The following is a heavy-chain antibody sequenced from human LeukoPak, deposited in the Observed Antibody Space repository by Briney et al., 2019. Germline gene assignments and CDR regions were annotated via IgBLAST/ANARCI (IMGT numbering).Heavy chain of an antibody. CDR3: ARLAPYQPMDV. CDR2: IYYSGST. Sequence: SETLSLTCTVSGASISSYHWSWIRQPPGKGLEWIGYIYYSGSTNYNPSLQSRVTISVNTSKNQFSLKLSSVTAADTAVYYCARLAPYQPMDVWGKGTTVTVSS. J-gene: IGHJ6*03. CDR1: GASISSYH. D-gene: IGHD2-2*01. V-gene: IGHV4-59*01.